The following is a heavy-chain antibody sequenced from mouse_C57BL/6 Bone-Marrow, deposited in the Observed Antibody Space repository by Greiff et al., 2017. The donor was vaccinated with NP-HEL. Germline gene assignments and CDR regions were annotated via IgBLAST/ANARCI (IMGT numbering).Heavy chain of an antibody. CDR3: TTYGSPYGY. Sequence: VHVKQSGAELVRPGASVKLSCTASGFNIKDYYMHWVKQRPEQGLEWIGRIDPEDGDTEYAPKFQGKVTMTADTSSNTAYLQLSSLTSEETAVYYCTTYGSPYGYWGQGTTLTVSS. CDR2: IDPEDGDT. CDR1: GFNIKDYY. V-gene: IGHV14-1*01. J-gene: IGHJ2*01. D-gene: IGHD1-1*01.